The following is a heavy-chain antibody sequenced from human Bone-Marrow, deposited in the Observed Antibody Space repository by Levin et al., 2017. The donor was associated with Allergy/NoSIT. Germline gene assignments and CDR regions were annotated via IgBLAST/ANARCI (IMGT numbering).Heavy chain of an antibody. CDR3: ARDGDGGTWHSFAH. CDR1: GGTFGTYT. V-gene: IGHV1-69*04. CDR2: IFPIVNMA. J-gene: IGHJ4*02. D-gene: IGHD2-21*01. Sequence: GGSLRLSCTATGGTFGTYTINWVRQAPGQGLEWMGRIFPIVNMARYAQNFQGRVTLTADRSTNTAYLELSSLTSDDTAVYYCARDGDGGTWHSFAHWGPGTLVTVSS.